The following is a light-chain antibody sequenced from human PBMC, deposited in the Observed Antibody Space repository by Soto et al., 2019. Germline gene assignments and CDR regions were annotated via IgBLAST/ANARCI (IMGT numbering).Light chain of an antibody. Sequence: DIMLTQYPGTLSLSPGERATLSCMASQPVDYNYVAWYQQKPGQIPRLLINAASYRATGIPDRFSGSGSGTEFTLSISRLDPADFAVYYCQHYAASPWAFGPGTKVDIK. CDR1: QPVDYNY. CDR3: QHYAASPWA. V-gene: IGKV3-20*01. CDR2: AAS. J-gene: IGKJ1*01.